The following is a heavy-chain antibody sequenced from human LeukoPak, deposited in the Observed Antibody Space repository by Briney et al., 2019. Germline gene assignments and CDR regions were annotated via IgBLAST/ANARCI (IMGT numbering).Heavy chain of an antibody. V-gene: IGHV1-2*02. CDR3: ARETTVTTGDDAFDI. Sequence: ASVKVSCKASGCTFTGYYMHWVRQAPGQGLEWMGWINPNSGGTNYAQKFQGRVTMTRDTSISTAYMELSRLRSDDTAVYYCARETTVTTGDDAFDIWGQGTMVTVSS. D-gene: IGHD4-17*01. CDR1: GCTFTGYY. J-gene: IGHJ3*02. CDR2: INPNSGGT.